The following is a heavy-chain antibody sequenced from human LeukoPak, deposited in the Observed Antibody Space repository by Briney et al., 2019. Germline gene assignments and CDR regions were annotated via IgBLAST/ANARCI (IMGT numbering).Heavy chain of an antibody. Sequence: GGSLRLSCTASRVTFSGYTMNWVRQAPGKGLEWVSSISSRSSDIYYAASVKGRFTISRDNARNSLYLQMSSLRAEDTAVYYCARALYYDILTGYQTHTYYFDYWGQGTLVTVSS. J-gene: IGHJ4*02. D-gene: IGHD3-9*01. CDR3: ARALYYDILTGYQTHTYYFDY. V-gene: IGHV3-21*01. CDR2: ISSRSSDI. CDR1: RVTFSGYT.